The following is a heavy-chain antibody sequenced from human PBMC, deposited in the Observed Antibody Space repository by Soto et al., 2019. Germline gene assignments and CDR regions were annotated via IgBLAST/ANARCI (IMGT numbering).Heavy chain of an antibody. J-gene: IGHJ4*02. CDR3: AKARGASTAYDFDY. Sequence: GGSLRLSCAASGLTFRSCAMSWVRQAPGMGLEWVSTISGGGGGTYYADPVKGRFTISRDNSKNTLYLQMNSLRAEDTAVYYCAKARGASTAYDFDYWGQGIPVTVSS. D-gene: IGHD5-12*01. V-gene: IGHV3-23*01. CDR1: GLTFRSCA. CDR2: ISGGGGGT.